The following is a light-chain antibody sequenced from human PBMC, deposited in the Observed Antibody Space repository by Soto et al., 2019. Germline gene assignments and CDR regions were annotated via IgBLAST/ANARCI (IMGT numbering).Light chain of an antibody. J-gene: IGLJ2*01. CDR1: GSNIGSNS. CDR2: DND. V-gene: IGLV1-51*01. Sequence: QSVLTQPPSVSAAPGQTVTISCSGGGSNIGSNSVSWYQQVPGTAPKLLLYDNDKRPSGIPDRFSGYKSGTSATLGITGLQTADEADYYCGTWESYLSVGVFGGGTQLTVL. CDR3: GTWESYLSVGV.